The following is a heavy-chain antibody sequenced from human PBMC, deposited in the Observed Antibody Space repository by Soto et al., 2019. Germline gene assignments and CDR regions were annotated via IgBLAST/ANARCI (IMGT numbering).Heavy chain of an antibody. CDR2: IYYSGST. CDR1: GGSISSGDYY. J-gene: IGHJ4*02. D-gene: IGHD5-12*01. V-gene: IGHV4-30-4*01. CDR3: ARWLGYGPHFDY. Sequence: QVQLQESGPGLLKPSQTLSLTCTVSGGSISSGDYYWSWIRQPPGKGLEWIGYIYYSGSTYYNPSLKSRVTITVDTSKNQFSLKLSSVPAADTGVYYCARWLGYGPHFDYWGQGTLVTVSS.